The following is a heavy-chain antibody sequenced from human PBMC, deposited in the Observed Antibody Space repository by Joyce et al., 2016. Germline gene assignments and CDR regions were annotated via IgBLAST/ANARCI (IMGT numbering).Heavy chain of an antibody. D-gene: IGHD3-10*01. Sequence: HLQESGPGLVKPSETLSLTCTISGDSFSDTSYYWSWIRQPPGKGLEWRGFRYNSETTQYNPSLGGRLGSSAGAAKKQFSLRLTSVTSADTAVYYGATSLPSRVGGFQFFGLDVWGQGTTVIVS. V-gene: IGHV4-61*01. J-gene: IGHJ6*02. CDR2: RYNSETT. CDR1: GDSFSDTSYY. CDR3: ATSLPSRVGGFQFFGLDV.